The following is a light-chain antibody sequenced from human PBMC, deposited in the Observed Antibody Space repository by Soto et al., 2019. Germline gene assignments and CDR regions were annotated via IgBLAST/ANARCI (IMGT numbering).Light chain of an antibody. V-gene: IGKV2-40*01. CDR3: MQALQTPIP. Sequence: IVVTQRTLSLPVTPGEPSSISCRSRRSLTDSDDGNTYLDWYLQKPGQSPQFLIYTLSYRASGVPDRFSGSGSGTDFTLKISRVEAEDVGVYYCMQALQTPIPFGQGTRLEIK. CDR2: TLS. CDR1: RSLTDSDDGNTY. J-gene: IGKJ5*01.